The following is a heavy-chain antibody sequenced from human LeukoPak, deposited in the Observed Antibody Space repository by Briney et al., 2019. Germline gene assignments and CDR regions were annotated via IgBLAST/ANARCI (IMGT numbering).Heavy chain of an antibody. CDR1: GFTFSNFY. V-gene: IGHV3-21*01. CDR2: ISSISNYI. D-gene: IGHD3-3*01. J-gene: IGHJ6*02. Sequence: PGGSLRLSCAASGFTFSNFYMNWVRQGPGKGLEWVSSISSISNYIYYADSVKGRFTISRDNAKNSLYLQMNSLRGEDTAVYYCAREYDDDYYYYGMDVWGQGTTVTVSS. CDR3: AREYDDDYYYYGMDV.